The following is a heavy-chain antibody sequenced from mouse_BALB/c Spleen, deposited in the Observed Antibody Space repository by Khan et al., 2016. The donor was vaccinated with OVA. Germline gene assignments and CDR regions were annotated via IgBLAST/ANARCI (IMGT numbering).Heavy chain of an antibody. CDR2: IRCDGDS. CDR1: GYSITSGYF. D-gene: IGHD3-1*01. V-gene: IGHV3-6*01. Sequence: EVQLQESGPGLVKPTQSLSLTCSVTGYSITSGYFWNWIRQFPGNKLEWMGYIRCDGDSNYNPSLKNRISITRDTSKNQFFLKLNSVTPEDTATYYCARGGSSGPAWFAYWGQGTLVTVSA. J-gene: IGHJ3*01. CDR3: ARGGSSGPAWFAY.